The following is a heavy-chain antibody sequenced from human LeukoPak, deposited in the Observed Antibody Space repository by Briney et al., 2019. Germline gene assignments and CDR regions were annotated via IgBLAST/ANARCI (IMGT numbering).Heavy chain of an antibody. CDR1: GGSISGYF. CDR3: ARDGRQNNWFDP. CDR2: IYTSGYT. V-gene: IGHV4-4*07. Sequence: KPSETLSLTCTVSGGSISGYFWTWIRQPAGKGLEWIGRIYTSGYTNYNPSLKSRVTMSVDASKNQFSLKLSSVTAADTAVYYCARDGRQNNWFDPWGQRTLVTVSS. D-gene: IGHD3/OR15-3a*01. J-gene: IGHJ5*02.